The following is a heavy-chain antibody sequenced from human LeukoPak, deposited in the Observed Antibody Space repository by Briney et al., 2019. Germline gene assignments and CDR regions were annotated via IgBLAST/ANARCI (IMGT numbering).Heavy chain of an antibody. Sequence: GASVKVSCKASGGTFSSYAISWVRQAPGQGLEWMGGIIPIFGTANYAQKFQGRVTITADESTSTAYMELSSLRSEDTVVYYCARGGDSSSITTYYYYYYMDVWGKGTTVTVSS. CDR2: IIPIFGTA. CDR1: GGTFSSYA. CDR3: ARGGDSSSITTYYYYYYMDV. J-gene: IGHJ6*03. D-gene: IGHD6-13*01. V-gene: IGHV1-69*13.